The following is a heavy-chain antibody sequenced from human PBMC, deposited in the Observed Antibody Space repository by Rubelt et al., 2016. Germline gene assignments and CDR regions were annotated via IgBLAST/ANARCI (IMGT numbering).Heavy chain of an antibody. Sequence: GFTFSSYDMHWVRQAPGKGLEWVSAISGSGGSTYYADSVKGRFTISRDNSKNTLYLQMNSLRAEDTAVYYCARGRELYYYGMDVWGQGTTVTVSS. CDR1: GFTFSSYD. V-gene: IGHV3-23*01. D-gene: IGHD1-7*01. J-gene: IGHJ6*02. CDR2: ISGSGGST. CDR3: ARGRELYYYGMDV.